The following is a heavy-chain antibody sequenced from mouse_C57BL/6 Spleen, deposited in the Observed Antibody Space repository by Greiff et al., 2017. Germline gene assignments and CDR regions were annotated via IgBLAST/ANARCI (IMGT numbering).Heavy chain of an antibody. CDR1: GYTFTEYT. J-gene: IGHJ4*01. Sequence: VQLQQSGAELVKPGASVKLSCKASGYTFTEYTIHWVKQRSGQGLEWIGWFYPGSGSIKYNEKFKDKATLTADKSSSTVDMELSRLTSEDSAVYFCARHEARLLRTFGAMDYWGQGTSVTVSS. CDR3: ARHEARLLRTFGAMDY. V-gene: IGHV1-62-2*01. D-gene: IGHD2-3*01. CDR2: FYPGSGSI.